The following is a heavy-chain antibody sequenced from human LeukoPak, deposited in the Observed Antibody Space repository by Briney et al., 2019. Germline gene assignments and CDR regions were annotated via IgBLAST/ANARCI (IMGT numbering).Heavy chain of an antibody. Sequence: SGTLSLTCAVSGASIDNDNWWNWVRQPPGKGLEWIGQIFQDGTTTYNPSLRSRVIISVDKSNNQFSLKLTSVTAADTAVYFCARDPIPVLGVNFDYWGQGILVTVSS. CDR1: GASIDNDNW. J-gene: IGHJ4*02. V-gene: IGHV4-4*02. CDR3: ARDPIPVLGVNFDY. D-gene: IGHD2-21*01. CDR2: IFQDGTT.